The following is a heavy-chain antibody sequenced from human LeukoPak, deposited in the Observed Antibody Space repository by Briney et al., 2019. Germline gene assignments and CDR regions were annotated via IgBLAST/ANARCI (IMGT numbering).Heavy chain of an antibody. J-gene: IGHJ6*03. D-gene: IGHD6-13*01. Sequence: SVKVSCKASGGTFSGYAISWVRQAPGQGLEWMGGIIPIFGTANYAQKFQGRVTITTDESTSTAYMELSSLRSEDTAVYYCARVPVDGIAARLHYYMDVWGKGTTVTVSS. CDR2: IIPIFGTA. V-gene: IGHV1-69*05. CDR1: GGTFSGYA. CDR3: ARVPVDGIAARLHYYMDV.